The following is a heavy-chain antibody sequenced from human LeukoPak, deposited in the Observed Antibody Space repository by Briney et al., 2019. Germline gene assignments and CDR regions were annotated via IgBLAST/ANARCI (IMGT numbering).Heavy chain of an antibody. Sequence: ASVKVSCKVSGYTLTELSMHWVRQAPGKGLEWMGGFDPEDGETIYAQKFQGRVTMSEDTSTDTASMELSSLRPEDTAVYYCATTPGGGGDYWGQGTLVTVSP. J-gene: IGHJ4*02. CDR1: GYTLTELS. CDR3: ATTPGGGGDY. V-gene: IGHV1-24*01. CDR2: FDPEDGET. D-gene: IGHD3-16*01.